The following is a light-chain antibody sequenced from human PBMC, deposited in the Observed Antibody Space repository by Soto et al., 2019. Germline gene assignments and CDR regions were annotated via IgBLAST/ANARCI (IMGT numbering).Light chain of an antibody. V-gene: IGKV1-12*01. CDR3: QQYGGSPLFT. CDR2: ATF. J-gene: IGKJ3*01. CDR1: KGIYSR. Sequence: DIQMTQSPSSVSASVGDTVTITCRASKGIYSRLAWYQQKPGKAPELLIYATFTLQNGVLSIFSCSVFGTDFTLCIIRLEPDDFVVYSCQQYGGSPLFTFCPGTRVDF.